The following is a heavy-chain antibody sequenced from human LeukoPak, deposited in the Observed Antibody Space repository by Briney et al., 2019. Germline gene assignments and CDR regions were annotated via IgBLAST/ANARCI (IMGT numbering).Heavy chain of an antibody. CDR1: GGSFSGYY. V-gene: IGHV4-34*01. J-gene: IGHJ3*02. CDR2: INHSGST. D-gene: IGHD3-16*02. CDR3: ARAEVYDYVWGSYRFFDI. Sequence: TSETLSLTCAVYGGSFSGYYWSWIRQPPGKGLEWIGEINHSGSTNYNPSLKSRVTISVDTSKNQFSLKLSSVTAADTAVYYCARAEVYDYVWGSYRFFDIWGQGTMVTVSS.